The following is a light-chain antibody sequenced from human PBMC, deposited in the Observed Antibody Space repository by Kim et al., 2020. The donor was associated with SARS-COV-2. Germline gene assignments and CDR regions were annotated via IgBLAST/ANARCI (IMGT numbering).Light chain of an antibody. CDR3: GTWDASLGGLV. J-gene: IGLJ2*01. V-gene: IGLV1-51*01. Sequence: GQKVTNPCSGSSSNIGNNYVSWYQQLPGTAPKLLIYDNNKRPSGIPDRFSGSKSGTSAALGITGLQTGDEADFYCGTWDASLGGLVFGGGTQLTVL. CDR1: SSNIGNNY. CDR2: DNN.